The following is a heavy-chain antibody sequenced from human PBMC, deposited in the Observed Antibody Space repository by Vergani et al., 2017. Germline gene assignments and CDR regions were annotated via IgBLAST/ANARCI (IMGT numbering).Heavy chain of an antibody. V-gene: IGHV1-69*13. CDR2: IIPIFGTA. CDR1: GGTFSSYA. CDR3: SRAHYDSSGYYYYYFDY. J-gene: IGHJ4*02. Sequence: QVQLVQSGAEVKKPGSSVKVSCKASGGTFSSYAISWVRQAPGQGLEWMGRIIPIFGTANYAQKFQGRVTITADESTSTAYMELSSLRSEDTAVYYWSRAHYDSSGYYYYYFDYWRQGTLVTVSS. D-gene: IGHD3-22*01.